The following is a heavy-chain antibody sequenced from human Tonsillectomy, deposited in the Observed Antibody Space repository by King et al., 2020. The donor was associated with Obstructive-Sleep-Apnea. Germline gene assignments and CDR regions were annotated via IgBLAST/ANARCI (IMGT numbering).Heavy chain of an antibody. CDR2: IYYSGST. CDR3: ARGGAVYCSSTSCYRVSGMDV. D-gene: IGHD2-2*01. V-gene: IGHV4-61*01. CDR1: GGSVSSGSYY. J-gene: IGHJ6*02. Sequence: VQLQESGPGLVKPSENLSLTCTVSGGSVSSGSYYWSWIRQPPGKGLEWIGYIYYSGSTNYNPSLKSRVTISVDTSKNQFSLKLSSVTAADTAVYYCARGGAVYCSSTSCYRVSGMDVWGQGTTVTVSS.